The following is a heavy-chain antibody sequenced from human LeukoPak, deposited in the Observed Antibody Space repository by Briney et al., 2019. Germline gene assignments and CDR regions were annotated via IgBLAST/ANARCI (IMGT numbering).Heavy chain of an antibody. CDR2: ISSSGNTT. Sequence: GGSLRLSCAASGFTFSDNYMSWIRQAPGKGLEWVSYISSSGNTTYNADSVKGRFSITRDNAKNSLYLQMNSLRAEDTAVYYCARVGIYGYFDYWGQGTLVTVSS. D-gene: IGHD2/OR15-2a*01. CDR1: GFTFSDNY. CDR3: ARVGIYGYFDY. J-gene: IGHJ4*02. V-gene: IGHV3-11*04.